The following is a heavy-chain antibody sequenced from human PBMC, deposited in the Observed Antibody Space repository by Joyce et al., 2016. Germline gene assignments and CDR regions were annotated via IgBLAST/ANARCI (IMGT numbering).Heavy chain of an antibody. D-gene: IGHD2-8*01. CDR2: LSSSSSYI. CDR3: ARSSYTNGIFDY. V-gene: IGHV3-21*01. J-gene: IGHJ4*02. Sequence: EVQLVESGGDLVKPGGSLRLSCAASGFTFSSYSMSWVRQAPGKGLECVSSLSSSSSYIKYTNSVKGRFTNSRDNAKNSLYLQMNSLRVEDTAVYYCARSSYTNGIFDYWGQGTLVTVSS. CDR1: GFTFSSYS.